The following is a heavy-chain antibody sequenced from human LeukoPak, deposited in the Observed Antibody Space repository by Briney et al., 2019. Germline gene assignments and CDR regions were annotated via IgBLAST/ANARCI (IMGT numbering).Heavy chain of an antibody. CDR2: IYTSGST. V-gene: IGHV4-61*02. CDR3: TREWELTWFDP. Sequence: LSTTCAVAGASISSSYWWCWIRQPTGKGLEWIGRIYTSGSTNYNPSLKSRATISVDTSKNQFSLKLSSVTAADTAVYYCTREWELTWFDPWGQGTLVTVSS. D-gene: IGHD1-26*01. J-gene: IGHJ5*02. CDR1: GASISSSYW.